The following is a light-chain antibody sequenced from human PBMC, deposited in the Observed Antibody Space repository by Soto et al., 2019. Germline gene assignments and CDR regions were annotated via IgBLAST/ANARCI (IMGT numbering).Light chain of an antibody. CDR3: QQYNNWPPIT. J-gene: IGKJ5*01. V-gene: IGKV3-15*01. CDR2: DTY. Sequence: EIVMTQSPATLSVSPGERATLSCRASQSVSIKLAWYQQKPGQATRLIIYDTYTRATGIPARFSGSGSGTEFTLTISSPQSEDFAVYYCQQYNNWPPITCGQGTRLEIK. CDR1: QSVSIK.